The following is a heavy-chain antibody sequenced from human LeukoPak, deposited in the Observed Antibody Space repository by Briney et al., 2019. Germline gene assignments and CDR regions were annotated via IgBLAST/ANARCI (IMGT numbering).Heavy chain of an antibody. Sequence: ASVKVSCKASGYTFTGYYMHWVRQAPGQGLEWMGWINPNSGGTNYAQKFQGRVTMTRDTSISTAYMELSRLRSDDTAVYYCARDNSGSGSTFDYWGQGTLVTVSS. CDR1: GYTFTGYY. CDR3: ARDNSGSGSTFDY. V-gene: IGHV1-2*02. D-gene: IGHD3-10*01. J-gene: IGHJ4*02. CDR2: INPNSGGT.